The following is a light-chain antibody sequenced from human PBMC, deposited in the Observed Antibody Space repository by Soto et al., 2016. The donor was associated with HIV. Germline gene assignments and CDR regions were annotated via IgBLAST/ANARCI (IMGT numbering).Light chain of an antibody. V-gene: IGLV3-19*01. CDR2: GQN. Sequence: SSELTQDPAVSVALGQTVRITCQGDSLRSYYASWYQQKPGQSPELVTYGQNNRPSGIPDRFSGASSGNTASLTITGALAEDEADYYCNSRDSNVNHRNYVFGTGTRVT. CDR1: SLRSYY. J-gene: IGLJ1*01. CDR3: NSRDSNVNHRNYV.